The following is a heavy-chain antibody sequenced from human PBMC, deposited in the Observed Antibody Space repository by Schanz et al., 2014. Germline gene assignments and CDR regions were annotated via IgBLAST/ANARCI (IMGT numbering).Heavy chain of an antibody. CDR1: GFTFSDHH. CDR3: AYYDVLTGFDY. Sequence: VQLVESGGGVVRPGGSLRLSCAASGFTFSDHHMDWVRQAPGQGLEWVSAISGSGGSTYYADSVKGRFTISRDNSKNTHYLQINNLRAEDTAVYYCAYYDVLTGFDYWGQGTQVTVSS. J-gene: IGHJ4*02. V-gene: IGHV3-23*04. CDR2: ISGSGGST. D-gene: IGHD3-9*01.